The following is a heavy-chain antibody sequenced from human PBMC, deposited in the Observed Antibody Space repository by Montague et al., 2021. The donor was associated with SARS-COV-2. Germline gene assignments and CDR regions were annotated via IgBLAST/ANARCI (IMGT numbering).Heavy chain of an antibody. J-gene: IGHJ4*02. CDR2: ISRSGDRT. V-gene: IGHV3-20*01. Sequence: SLRLSCAASGFTFDDYGMSWVRQAPGKGLEWVSGISRSGDRTAYGDSVKGRFTISRDNAKNSPYLQMNSLRVEDTAFYHCSRGGGMIRGVVDFWGQGILVSVSS. D-gene: IGHD3-10*01. CDR3: SRGGGMIRGVVDF. CDR1: GFTFDDYG.